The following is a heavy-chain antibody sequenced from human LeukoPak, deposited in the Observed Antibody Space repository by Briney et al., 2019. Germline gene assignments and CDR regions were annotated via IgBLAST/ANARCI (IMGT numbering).Heavy chain of an antibody. V-gene: IGHV3-74*01. Sequence: GGSLRLSCAASGITFSSYWMHWVRQGPGKGPVWVAVISGDGSDTRYADSVKGRFTISRDNAKNTVYLQMNSLTAGDTALYYCASDRVFYGLDVWGQGTTVTVSS. J-gene: IGHJ6*02. CDR2: ISGDGSDT. CDR1: GITFSSYW. CDR3: ASDRVFYGLDV.